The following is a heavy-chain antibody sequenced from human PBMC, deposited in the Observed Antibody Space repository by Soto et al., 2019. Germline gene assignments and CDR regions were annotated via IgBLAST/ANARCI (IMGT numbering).Heavy chain of an antibody. V-gene: IGHV4-39*07. CDR1: GDSISSSSYY. CDR2: VYFSGAT. D-gene: IGHD2-21*02. CDR3: ARALRAYCGGDCYSAYFDY. J-gene: IGHJ4*02. Sequence: PSETLSLTCIVSGDSISSSSYYWGWIRQPPGKGLEWMGSVYFSGATNYNSALKSRVTISVDTSKNQFSLKLSSVTAADTAVYYCARALRAYCGGDCYSAYFDYWGQGTLVTVSS.